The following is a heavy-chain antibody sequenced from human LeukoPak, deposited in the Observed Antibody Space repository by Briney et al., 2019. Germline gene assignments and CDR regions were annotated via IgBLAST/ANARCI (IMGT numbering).Heavy chain of an antibody. CDR3: ARLSDSIGYRIDH. CDR1: GYRFTNYC. D-gene: IGHD3-22*01. CDR2: IYPGESDT. V-gene: IGHV5-51*01. Sequence: GESLNLSSKSSGYRFTNYCIGWPRQMPGKGLEWMGIIYPGESDTRYSPSFQGQVTISADKSISTAYLRWSSLKASDTAMYYCARLSDSIGYRIDHWGQGTLVTVSS. J-gene: IGHJ4*02.